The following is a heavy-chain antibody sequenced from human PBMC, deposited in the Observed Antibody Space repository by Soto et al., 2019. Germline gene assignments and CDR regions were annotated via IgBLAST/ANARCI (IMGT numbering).Heavy chain of an antibody. V-gene: IGHV4-61*01. CDR3: ARGDIVLVPAAFDAFDI. J-gene: IGHJ3*02. Sequence: SETLSLTRTVSGGSVSSGSYYWSWIRQPPGKGLEWIGYIYYSGSTNYNPSLKSRVTISVDTSKNQFSLKLSSVTAADTAVYYCARGDIVLVPAAFDAFDIWGQGTMVTVSS. CDR1: GGSVSSGSYY. D-gene: IGHD2-2*01. CDR2: IYYSGST.